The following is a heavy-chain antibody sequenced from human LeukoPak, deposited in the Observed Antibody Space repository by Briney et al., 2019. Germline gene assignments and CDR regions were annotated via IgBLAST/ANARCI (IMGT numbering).Heavy chain of an antibody. Sequence: ASVKVSCKASGYTFSRYGITWVRQPPGQGLEWMGWSSTNNGKTNYAQKLQDRVTMTTDTSTHTAYTELRSLRSDDTAVYYCASRASGTDYQDDALDIWGQGTMVTVSS. CDR2: SSTNNGKT. J-gene: IGHJ3*02. D-gene: IGHD3-10*01. CDR3: ASRASGTDYQDDALDI. CDR1: GYTFSRYG. V-gene: IGHV1-18*01.